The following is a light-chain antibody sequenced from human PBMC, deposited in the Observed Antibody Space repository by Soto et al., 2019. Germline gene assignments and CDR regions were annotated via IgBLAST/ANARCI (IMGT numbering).Light chain of an antibody. CDR1: QSVLYSSNNKNY. J-gene: IGKJ4*01. V-gene: IGKV4-1*01. Sequence: DIVMTQSPDSLAVSLGERATINCKSSQSVLYSSNNKNYLVWYQQKPGQPPKLLLYWASTRESGVPDRFSGSGPGTDFTLTISSLQAEDVAVYYCQQYYSTPLTFGGGTKVDIK. CDR2: WAS. CDR3: QQYYSTPLT.